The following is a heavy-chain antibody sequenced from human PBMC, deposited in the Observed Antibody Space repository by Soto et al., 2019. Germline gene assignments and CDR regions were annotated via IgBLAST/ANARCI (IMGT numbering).Heavy chain of an antibody. D-gene: IGHD6-19*01. CDR1: VYTFTSYY. J-gene: IGHJ6*02. Sequence: ASVKVSCKASVYTFTSYYMHWVRQAPGQGLEWMGVINPSGGSTSYAQKFQGRVTMTRDTSTSTVYMELSSLRSEDTAVYYCASDPRXGSSGWYHYYYGMDVWGQGNKVTVSS. CDR2: INPSGGST. CDR3: ASDPRXGSSGWYHYYYGMDV. V-gene: IGHV1-46*01.